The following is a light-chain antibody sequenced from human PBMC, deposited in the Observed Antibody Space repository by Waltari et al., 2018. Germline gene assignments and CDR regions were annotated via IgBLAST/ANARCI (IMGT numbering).Light chain of an antibody. V-gene: IGKV1-39*01. Sequence: DIQMTQSPSSLSASVGDRVTITCRASQSISSYLNWYQQKPGKAPKLLIYAASSLQSGGPSRFSGSGSGTDFTLTISSLQPEDCATYYCQQSYSTPQTFGQGTKLEIK. J-gene: IGKJ2*01. CDR3: QQSYSTPQT. CDR2: AAS. CDR1: QSISSY.